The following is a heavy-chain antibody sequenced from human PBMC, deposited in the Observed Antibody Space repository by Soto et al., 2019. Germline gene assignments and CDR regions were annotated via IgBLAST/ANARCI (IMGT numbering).Heavy chain of an antibody. Sequence: EVQLLESGGGLVQRGESLRLSCAASGFTFSSYAMSWVRQAPGKGLEWVSAISGGGSRTYYADSVKGRFTISRDNSKNTLYLQMNSLRAEYTAVYYCAKDIPFTVTEYYFDLWGRGTLVTVSS. CDR2: ISGGGSRT. CDR1: GFTFSSYA. CDR3: AKDIPFTVTEYYFDL. V-gene: IGHV3-23*01. D-gene: IGHD4-17*01. J-gene: IGHJ2*01.